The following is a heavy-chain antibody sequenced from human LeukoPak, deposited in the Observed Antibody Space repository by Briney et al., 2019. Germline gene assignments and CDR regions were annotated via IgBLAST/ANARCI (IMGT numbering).Heavy chain of an antibody. D-gene: IGHD3-22*01. CDR3: AKENYDSSGYPIFFDY. J-gene: IGHJ4*02. V-gene: IGHV3-48*01. CDR1: GFTFSSYS. CDR2: ISSLSGTI. Sequence: PGGSLRLSCAASGFTFSSYSMNWVRQAPGEGLEWVSYISSLSGTIYYADSVKGRFTISRDNAKNSLYLQMDSLRAEDTAVYYCAKENYDSSGYPIFFDYWGQGTLVTVSS.